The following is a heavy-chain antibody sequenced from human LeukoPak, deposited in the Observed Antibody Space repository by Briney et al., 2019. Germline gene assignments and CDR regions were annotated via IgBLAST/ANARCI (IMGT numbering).Heavy chain of an antibody. V-gene: IGHV4-61*01. CDR2: IYYTGST. CDR3: AREVPPRVRKAGVNWFDP. CDR1: GGSVSSTTYY. Sequence: PSETLSLTCTVSGGSVSSTTYYWSWIRQPPGKGLEWIGYIYYTGSTNYDPSLKSRVTMSVDTSKNQFSLKLGSVTAADTAMYYCAREVPPRVRKAGVNWFDPWGQGTLVAVSS. D-gene: IGHD1-14*01. J-gene: IGHJ5*02.